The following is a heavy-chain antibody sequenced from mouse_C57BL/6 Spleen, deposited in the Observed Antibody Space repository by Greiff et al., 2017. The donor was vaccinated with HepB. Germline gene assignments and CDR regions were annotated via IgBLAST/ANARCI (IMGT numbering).Heavy chain of an antibody. J-gene: IGHJ2*01. CDR1: GYTFTSYW. CDR2: IDPSDSYT. CDR3: ARRRYYYGSSRGNFFDY. Sequence: QVQLQQPGAELVMPGASVKLSCKASGYTFTSYWMHWVKQRPGQGLEWIGEIDPSDSYTNYNQKFKGKSTLTVDKSSSTAYMQLSSLTSEDSAVYYCARRRYYYGSSRGNFFDYWGQGTTLTVSS. D-gene: IGHD1-1*01. V-gene: IGHV1-69*01.